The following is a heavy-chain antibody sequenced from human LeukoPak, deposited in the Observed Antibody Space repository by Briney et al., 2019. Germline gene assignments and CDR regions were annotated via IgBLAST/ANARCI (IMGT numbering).Heavy chain of an antibody. CDR3: ARHLRMGHADWYFDL. J-gene: IGHJ2*01. D-gene: IGHD2-8*01. V-gene: IGHV4-59*08. CDR1: GGSISSYY. CDR2: IYSSGST. Sequence: PSETLSLTCTVSGGSISSYYWSCIRQPPGKGLEWIGYIYSSGSTNYNPSLKSRLTISVDTSKNQFSLKLSSVTAADTAVYYCARHLRMGHADWYFDLWGRGTLVAVSS.